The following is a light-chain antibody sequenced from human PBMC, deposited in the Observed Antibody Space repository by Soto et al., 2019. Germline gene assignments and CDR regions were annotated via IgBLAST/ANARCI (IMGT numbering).Light chain of an antibody. Sequence: DIQMTQSPSTLSASVGYRFAITCRASQSISTYLAWYQQKPGKAPKLLIYKASTLKSGVPSRFSGSGSGTEFTLTISSLQPDDFATYYCQRYNSYSEAFGQGTTGDIK. CDR3: QRYNSYSEA. CDR2: KAS. CDR1: QSISTY. J-gene: IGKJ1*01. V-gene: IGKV1-5*03.